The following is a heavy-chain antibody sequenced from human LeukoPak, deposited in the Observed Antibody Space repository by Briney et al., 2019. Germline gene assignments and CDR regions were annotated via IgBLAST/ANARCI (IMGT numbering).Heavy chain of an antibody. D-gene: IGHD4-17*01. V-gene: IGHV4-61*01. CDR3: ARYDYGDYFDY. J-gene: IGHJ4*02. Sequence: SETLSLTCTVSGYSISSGYYWGWIRQPPGKGLEWIGYIYYSGSTNYNPSLKSRVTISVDTSKNQFSLKLSSVTAADTAVYYCARYDYGDYFDYWGQGTLVTVSS. CDR1: GYSISSGYY. CDR2: IYYSGST.